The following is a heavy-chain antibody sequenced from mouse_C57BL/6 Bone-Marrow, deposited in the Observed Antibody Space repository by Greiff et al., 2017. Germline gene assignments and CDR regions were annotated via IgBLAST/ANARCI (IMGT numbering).Heavy chain of an antibody. CDR3: TSDGPQGY. Sequence: VQLQQSGAELVRPGASVKLSCTASGFNIKDDYMHWVKQRPEQGLEWIGWIDPENGDTEYASKFQGKATITADTSSNTAYLQLSSLTSEDTAVYYCTSDGPQGYWGQGTTLTVSS. V-gene: IGHV14-4*01. CDR1: GFNIKDDY. CDR2: IDPENGDT. D-gene: IGHD2-3*01. J-gene: IGHJ2*01.